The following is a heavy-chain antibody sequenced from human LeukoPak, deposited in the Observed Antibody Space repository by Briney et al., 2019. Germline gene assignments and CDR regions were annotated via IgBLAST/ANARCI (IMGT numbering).Heavy chain of an antibody. V-gene: IGHV3-23*01. Sequence: PGGSLRLSCAASGFTFSSYWMSWVRQAPGKGLEWVSAISGSGGSTYYADSVKGRFTISRDNSKNTLYLQMNSLRAEDTAVYYCARFKQRAIVVVVAATRGLDYWGQGTLVTVSS. D-gene: IGHD2-15*01. CDR1: GFTFSSYW. J-gene: IGHJ4*02. CDR2: ISGSGGST. CDR3: ARFKQRAIVVVVAATRGLDY.